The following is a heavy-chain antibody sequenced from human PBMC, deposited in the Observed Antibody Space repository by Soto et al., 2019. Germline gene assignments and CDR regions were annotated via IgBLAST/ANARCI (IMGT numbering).Heavy chain of an antibody. V-gene: IGHV4-30-4*01. J-gene: IGHJ4*02. CDR1: GDSISSGNYY. D-gene: IGHD3-16*01. CDR3: ARVGGQRVLDY. Sequence: QVQLQESGPGLVKPSQTLSLTCNVSGDSISSGNYYWSWIRQPPGKGLEWIGYIFYSGNTYYNPSLKSRLTISVDTSKHQFSLKLSSVTAADTAVYYCARVGGQRVLDYGGQGTLVTVSS. CDR2: IFYSGNT.